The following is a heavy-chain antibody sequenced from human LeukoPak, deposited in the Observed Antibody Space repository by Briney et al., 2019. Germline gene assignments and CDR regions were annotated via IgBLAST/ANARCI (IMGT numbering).Heavy chain of an antibody. Sequence: SETLSLTCTVSGGSINSYYWSWIRQPPGKGLEWIGYVSDTGSTNYNPSLKSRVTISVDTSKNQFYLKLTSVTAADTAVYYCPRATTTFDDWGHGTLVTVSS. CDR3: PRATTTFDD. CDR1: GGSINSYY. D-gene: IGHD4-11*01. CDR2: VSDTGST. J-gene: IGHJ4*01. V-gene: IGHV4-59*01.